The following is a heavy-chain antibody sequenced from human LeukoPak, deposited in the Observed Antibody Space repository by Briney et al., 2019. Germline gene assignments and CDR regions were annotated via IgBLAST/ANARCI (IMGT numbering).Heavy chain of an antibody. D-gene: IGHD3-16*02. CDR1: GGSISRYY. V-gene: IGHV4-59*01. CDR3: AREDVWGNNRPKGHFDY. Sequence: PSETLSLTCTVSGGSISRYYWSWIRQPPGKGLEWIGYIYDRGSTNYNPSLKSRVTLSVDTSKNQFSLSLNSVTAADTAMYYCAREDVWGNNRPKGHFDYWGQGTLVTVSS. J-gene: IGHJ4*02. CDR2: IYDRGST.